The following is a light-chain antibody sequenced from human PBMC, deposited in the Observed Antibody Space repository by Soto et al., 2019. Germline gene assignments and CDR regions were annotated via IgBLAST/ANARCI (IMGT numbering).Light chain of an antibody. V-gene: IGLV1-47*01. CDR3: AAWDDSLSGLV. CDR2: RTN. J-gene: IGLJ1*01. Sequence: QSVLTQPPSASGTPGQRVIFSCSGSSSNIGTNYVYWYQQLAGTAPKFLIYRTNQRPSGVPERFSASKSGTSASLAISGLRSEDEADYYCAAWDDSLSGLVFGTGTKLTVL. CDR1: SSNIGTNY.